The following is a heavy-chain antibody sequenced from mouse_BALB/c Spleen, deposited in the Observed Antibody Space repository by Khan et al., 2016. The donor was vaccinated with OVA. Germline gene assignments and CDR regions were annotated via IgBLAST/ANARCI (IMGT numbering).Heavy chain of an antibody. Sequence: QVQLQQPGAELAKPGASVKMSCKASGYTFTSYWMHWVKQRPGQGLEWIGYINPSTGYTEYNQKFKDKATLTADKSSSTAYMQLSSLTSEDSAVYYGASDDGYYYYAMDYWGQGTSVTVSS. CDR2: INPSTGYT. V-gene: IGHV1-7*01. CDR3: ASDDGYYYYAMDY. D-gene: IGHD2-3*01. J-gene: IGHJ4*01. CDR1: GYTFTSYW.